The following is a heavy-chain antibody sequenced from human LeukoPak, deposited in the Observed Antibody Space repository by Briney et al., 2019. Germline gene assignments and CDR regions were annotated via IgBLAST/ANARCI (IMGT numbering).Heavy chain of an antibody. J-gene: IGHJ4*02. CDR2: IRDDGSNK. CDR3: ARGPRLRWDY. V-gene: IGHV3-30*02. D-gene: IGHD4-23*01. Sequence: GALRLCCATSGFPFSHYGRRWGRQAPGRGVGWGAFIRDDGSNKYYADCVRGRCTSSRYNSKNTLYLQMNSLRAEDTAVYYCARGPRLRWDYWGQGTLVTVSS. CDR1: GFPFSHYG.